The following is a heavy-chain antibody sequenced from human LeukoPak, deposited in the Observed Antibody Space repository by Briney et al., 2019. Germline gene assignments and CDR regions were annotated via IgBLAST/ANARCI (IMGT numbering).Heavy chain of an antibody. V-gene: IGHV3-33*01. CDR2: IWYDGSNK. J-gene: IGHJ4*02. Sequence: GRSLRLSCAASGFTFSSYGMHWVRQAPGKGLEWVAVIWYDGSNKYYADSVKGRFTISRDNSKNTLYLQMNSLRAEDTAVYYCARDLVVIRAFDYWGQGTLATVSS. D-gene: IGHD3-22*01. CDR1: GFTFSSYG. CDR3: ARDLVVIRAFDY.